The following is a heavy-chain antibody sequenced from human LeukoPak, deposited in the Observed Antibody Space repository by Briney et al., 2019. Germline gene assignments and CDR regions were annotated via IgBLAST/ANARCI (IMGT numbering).Heavy chain of an antibody. Sequence: ASVTVSCKASGYTFTGYYMHWVRQAPGQGLEWMGRINAGNGNTKYSQKFQGRVTITRDTSASTTYMELSSLRSEDTAVYYCTRGVSASSGWYVIDSWGQGTLVTVSS. CDR3: TRGVSASSGWYVIDS. J-gene: IGHJ5*01. D-gene: IGHD6-19*01. CDR2: INAGNGNT. V-gene: IGHV1-3*01. CDR1: GYTFTGYY.